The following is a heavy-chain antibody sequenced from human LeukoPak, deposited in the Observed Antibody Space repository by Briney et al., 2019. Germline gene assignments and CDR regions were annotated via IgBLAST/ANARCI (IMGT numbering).Heavy chain of an antibody. CDR3: ARGPHGNDY. V-gene: IGHV4-34*01. J-gene: IGHJ4*02. CDR2: INHSGST. CDR1: GGSFSGYY. D-gene: IGHD1-26*01. Sequence: SETLSLTCAVYGGSFSGYYWSWIRQPPGKGLEWIGEINHSGSTNYNPSLKSRVTISVDTSKNQFSLKLSSVTAADRAVYYCARGPHGNDYWGQGTLVTVSS.